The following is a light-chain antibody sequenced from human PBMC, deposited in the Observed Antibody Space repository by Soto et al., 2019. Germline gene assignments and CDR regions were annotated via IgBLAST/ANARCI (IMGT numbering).Light chain of an antibody. V-gene: IGKV3-20*01. Sequence: EIVLTQSPGTLSLSPGERATLSCRASQSVSSKYLAWYQQKPGQAPRVLIYGTSIRASGVPERFSGGGSGTDFTLTITRLEPEDFAVYYCQQYGSSIFNFGPGTKVDIK. J-gene: IGKJ3*01. CDR3: QQYGSSIFN. CDR1: QSVSSKY. CDR2: GTS.